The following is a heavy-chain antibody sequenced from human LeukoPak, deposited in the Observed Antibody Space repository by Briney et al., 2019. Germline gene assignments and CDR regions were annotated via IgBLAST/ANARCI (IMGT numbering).Heavy chain of an antibody. CDR3: ARDRPSVLRYFDWALDH. CDR2: ISYDGSNK. V-gene: IGHV3-30*01. D-gene: IGHD3-9*01. CDR1: GFTFSSYA. J-gene: IGHJ4*02. Sequence: GGSLRLSCAASGFTFSSYAIHWVRQAPGKGLEWVAVISYDGSNKYYADSVKGRFTISRDNSKNTLYLQMNSLRAEDTAVYCCARDRPSVLRYFDWALDHWGQGTLVTVSS.